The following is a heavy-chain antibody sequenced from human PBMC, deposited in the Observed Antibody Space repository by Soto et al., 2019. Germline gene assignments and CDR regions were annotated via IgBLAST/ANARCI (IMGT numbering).Heavy chain of an antibody. Sequence: SVTLCLRYTVAGGSIRSYDCSRILQPPGKGLEWIGYIYYSGSTNYNPSLKSRVTISVDTSKNQFSLKLSSVTAADTAVYYCAKLALIHQDYYFDYWGQGTLVPVSP. CDR1: GGSIRSYD. J-gene: IGHJ4*02. D-gene: IGHD5-18*01. CDR2: IYYSGST. CDR3: AKLALIHQDYYFDY. V-gene: IGHV4-59*08.